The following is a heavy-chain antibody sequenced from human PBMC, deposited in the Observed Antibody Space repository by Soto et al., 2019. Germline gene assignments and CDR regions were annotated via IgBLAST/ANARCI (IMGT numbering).Heavy chain of an antibody. CDR1: GGSISGDTYY. J-gene: IGHJ5*01. CDR3: ARHDSGTDS. CDR2: INNSGRT. D-gene: IGHD1-26*01. Sequence: SETLSLTCTVSGGSISGDTYYWGWIRQPPGKGLEWIGSINNSGRTYYNPSLKSRVTISVDTSKNQFSLKLTSVTAADTAVYYCARHDSGTDSWGQGTLVTVSS. V-gene: IGHV4-39*01.